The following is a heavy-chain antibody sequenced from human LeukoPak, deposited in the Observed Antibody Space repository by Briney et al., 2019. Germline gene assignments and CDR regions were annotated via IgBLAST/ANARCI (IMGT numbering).Heavy chain of an antibody. CDR2: INTNTGNP. J-gene: IGHJ4*02. CDR3: ARGDYETHGYQTR. Sequence: GASVKVSCKASGYIFTSYVLHWVRQAPGQGLEWMEWINTNTGNPTYAQGFTGRFVFSLDTSVSTAYLQISSLKTDDTAIYYCARGDYETHGYQTRWGQGTLVTVSS. V-gene: IGHV7-4-1*02. CDR1: GYIFTSYV. D-gene: IGHD3-22*01.